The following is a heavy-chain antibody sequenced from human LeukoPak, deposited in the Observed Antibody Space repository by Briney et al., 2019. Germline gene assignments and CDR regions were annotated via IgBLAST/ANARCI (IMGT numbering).Heavy chain of an antibody. Sequence: NPSETLSLTCTVSGGSISSYYWSWIRQPPGKGLEWIGYIYYSGSTNYNPSLKSRVTISVDTSKNQFSLKLSSVTAADTAVYYCARGGSGWSHYYFDYWGQGTLVTVSS. J-gene: IGHJ4*02. CDR2: IYYSGST. CDR1: GGSISSYY. D-gene: IGHD6-19*01. V-gene: IGHV4-59*01. CDR3: ARGGSGWSHYYFDY.